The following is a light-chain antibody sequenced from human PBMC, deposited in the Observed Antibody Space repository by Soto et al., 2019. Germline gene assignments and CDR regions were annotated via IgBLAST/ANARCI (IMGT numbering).Light chain of an antibody. CDR2: DAS. J-gene: IGKJ1*01. Sequence: IVFTLSPRTVSFSRGERATLSCRASQSISRTLAWYQQRPGQAPRLLIYDASRRATGIPDRFTGSGFGTDFTLTISRLEPEDLAVYYCQQYGRSPRTFGQGTKVDIK. CDR1: QSISRT. V-gene: IGKV3-20*01. CDR3: QQYGRSPRT.